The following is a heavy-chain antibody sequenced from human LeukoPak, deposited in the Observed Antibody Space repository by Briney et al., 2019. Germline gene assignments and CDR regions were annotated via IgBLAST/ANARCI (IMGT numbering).Heavy chain of an antibody. CDR2: ISDDGRHK. CDR1: GFTFNNYG. CDR3: ARELSSGIDY. D-gene: IGHD3-22*01. Sequence: PGRSLRLSCAASGFTFNNYGIHYVRQAPGKGLEWVAVISDDGRHKNYADSVKGRFTISRDNSNNTLYLQMNSLRVEDTAVYYCARELSSGIDYWGQGTLVTVSS. V-gene: IGHV3-30*03. J-gene: IGHJ4*02.